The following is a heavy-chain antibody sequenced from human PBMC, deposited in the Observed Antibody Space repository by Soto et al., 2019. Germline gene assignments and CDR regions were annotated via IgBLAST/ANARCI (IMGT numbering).Heavy chain of an antibody. CDR3: AKDPRGMVRGITSHYFDY. V-gene: IGHV3-30*18. CDR1: GFIFSMYG. CDR2: ISYDGSNK. Sequence: GGSLRLSCAASGFIFSMYGMHWVRQAPGKGLEWVALISYDGSNKYYGDSVKGRFTISRDNSKNTLYLQLSSLRAEDTAVFYCAKDPRGMVRGITSHYFDYWGQGTLVTVSS. D-gene: IGHD3-10*01. J-gene: IGHJ4*02.